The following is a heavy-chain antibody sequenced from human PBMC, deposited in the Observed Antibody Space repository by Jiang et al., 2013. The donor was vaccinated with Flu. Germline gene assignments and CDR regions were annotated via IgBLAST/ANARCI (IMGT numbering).Heavy chain of an antibody. CDR1: GASIRSSGYY. Sequence: GPGLVKPSQTLSLSCTVSGASIRSSGYYWSWIRQHPGNGLEWIGYIYHGGTTYYNPSLKSRVTISVDTSKNQFSLELTSVTAADTAVYYCARDSYYYDSSGWKGLDVWGQGTTVTVSS. J-gene: IGHJ6*02. CDR3: ARDSYYYDSSGWKGLDV. CDR2: IYHGGTT. D-gene: IGHD3-22*01. V-gene: IGHV4-31*03.